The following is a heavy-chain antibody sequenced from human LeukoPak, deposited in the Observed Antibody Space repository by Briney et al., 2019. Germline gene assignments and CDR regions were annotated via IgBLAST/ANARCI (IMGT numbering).Heavy chain of an antibody. CDR2: VIPIFGTA. J-gene: IGHJ4*02. CDR1: GGTFSSYA. Sequence: SVKVSCKASGGTFSSYAISWVRQAPGQGLEWMGGVIPIFGTANYAQKFQGRVTITADESTSTAYMELSSLRSEDTAVYYCARGPYSSSWYFDYWGQGTLVTVSS. V-gene: IGHV1-69*13. D-gene: IGHD6-13*01. CDR3: ARGPYSSSWYFDY.